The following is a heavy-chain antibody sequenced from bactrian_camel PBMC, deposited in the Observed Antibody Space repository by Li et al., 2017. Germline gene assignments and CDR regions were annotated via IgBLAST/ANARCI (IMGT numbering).Heavy chain of an antibody. V-gene: IGHV3S40*01. CDR2: MSGGGRE. J-gene: IGHJ4*01. D-gene: IGHD6*01. CDR1: GFTFSLYD. CDR3: ASAAYNSNWSRLEKRYYKY. Sequence: VQLVESGGGLVQPGGSLKLSCVASGFTFSLYDMAWVRQAPGKGLEWVSGMSGGGREYYVDSVKGRFTISKDNARNTLALQMNSLKPEDSAMYYCASAAYNSNWSRLEKRYYKYWGQGTQVTVS.